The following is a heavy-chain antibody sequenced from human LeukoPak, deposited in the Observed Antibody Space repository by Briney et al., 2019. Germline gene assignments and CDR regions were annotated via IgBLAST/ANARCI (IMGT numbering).Heavy chain of an antibody. Sequence: GGSLRLSCAASGFTFSSYSMNWVRQAPGKGLEWVSYITLSSTTIYYADSVKGRFTISRDNDKNSLYPQVSSLRDEDTAVYYCARGHSMDVWGQGTTVTVSS. CDR3: ARGHSMDV. CDR1: GFTFSSYS. J-gene: IGHJ6*02. CDR2: ITLSSTTI. V-gene: IGHV3-48*02.